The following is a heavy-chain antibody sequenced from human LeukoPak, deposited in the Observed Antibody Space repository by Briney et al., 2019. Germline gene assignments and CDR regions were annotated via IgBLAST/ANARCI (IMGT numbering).Heavy chain of an antibody. CDR1: GGSISSSNW. CDR3: ATLGRTVLSSGWYRFAFDI. CDR2: IYHSGST. D-gene: IGHD6-19*01. J-gene: IGHJ3*02. V-gene: IGHV4-4*02. Sequence: SETLSLTCAVSGGSISSSNWWSWVRQPPGKGLEGSGEIYHSGSTNYNPSLKSRVTISVDKSKNQFSLKLSSVTAADTAVYYCATLGRTVLSSGWYRFAFDIWGQGTMVTVSS.